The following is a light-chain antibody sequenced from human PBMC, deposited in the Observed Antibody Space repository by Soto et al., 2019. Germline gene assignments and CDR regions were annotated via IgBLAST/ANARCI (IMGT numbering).Light chain of an antibody. CDR1: RSNIGRST. V-gene: IGLV1-44*01. J-gene: IGLJ1*01. Sequence: QSVLTQPPSTSGTPGQRVTISCSGSRSNIGRSTVNWYQQLPGTAPKVLVYSTNQRPSGVPDRFSGSKSGTSASLAISGLQAEDEADYYCCSYAGSSTYVFGTGTKLTVL. CDR3: CSYAGSSTYV. CDR2: STN.